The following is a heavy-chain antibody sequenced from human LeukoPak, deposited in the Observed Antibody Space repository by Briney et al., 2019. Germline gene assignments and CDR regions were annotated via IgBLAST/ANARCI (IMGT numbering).Heavy chain of an antibody. CDR2: INHGGTT. CDR3: GSTNYNPSLKSRVTISVDTSKNQFSPKLSSVTAADTAVYYCARGARDGYNLGEWFDP. J-gene: IGHJ5*02. CDR1: GGTFSGYY. Sequence: SVNLSFNAAVYGGTFSGYYWSWLGQAQGQGLEGIGDINHGGTTNDKPSLRSLTIISVETSRNAFSQMRSSVSAATTAVYYCGSTNYNPSLKSRVTISVDTSKNQFSPKLSSVTAADTAVYYCARGARDGYNLGEWFDPWGQGTLVTVSS. D-gene: IGHD3-10*01. V-gene: IGHV4-34*04.